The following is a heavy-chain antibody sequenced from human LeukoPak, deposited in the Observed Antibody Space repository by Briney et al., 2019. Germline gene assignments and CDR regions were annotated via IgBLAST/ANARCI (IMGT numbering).Heavy chain of an antibody. CDR3: ARGRRVQGYCSSTSCYFDY. J-gene: IGHJ4*02. Sequence: GGSLRLSCAASGFTFSSYSMNWVRQAPGKGLEWVSSISSISSYIYYADSVKGRFTISRDNAKNSLYLQMNSLRAEDTAVYYCARGRRVQGYCSSTSCYFDYWGRGTLVTVSS. CDR2: ISSISSYI. V-gene: IGHV3-21*01. D-gene: IGHD2-2*01. CDR1: GFTFSSYS.